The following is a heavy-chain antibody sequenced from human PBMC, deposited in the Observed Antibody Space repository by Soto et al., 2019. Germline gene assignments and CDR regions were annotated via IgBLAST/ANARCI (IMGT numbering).Heavy chain of an antibody. V-gene: IGHV4-61*01. J-gene: IGHJ4*02. Sequence: PSETLSLTCTVSGASVTSGTYYWTWIRQPPGKGLEWIGRINYSGNTNYNPSLKSRVTISVDTSKNQVSLRLSSVTAADTAVYYCARRIAAVDYWGQGTLVTVS. CDR3: ARRIAAVDY. CDR1: GASVTSGTYY. D-gene: IGHD6-13*01. CDR2: INYSGNT.